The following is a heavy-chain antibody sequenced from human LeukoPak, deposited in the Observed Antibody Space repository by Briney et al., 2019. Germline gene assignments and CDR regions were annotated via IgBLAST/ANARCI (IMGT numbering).Heavy chain of an antibody. CDR1: GFTFSDYA. Sequence: GGSLRLSCAASGFTFSDYAMHWVRQAPGKGLEWVALISYDGTNKYYADSVKGRFTISRDNSRNTLYLQMNSLRAEDTAVYYCARGSYRPYYYDSSGYYHFDYWGQGTLVTVSS. V-gene: IGHV3-30-3*01. J-gene: IGHJ4*02. CDR2: ISYDGTNK. CDR3: ARGSYRPYYYDSSGYYHFDY. D-gene: IGHD3-22*01.